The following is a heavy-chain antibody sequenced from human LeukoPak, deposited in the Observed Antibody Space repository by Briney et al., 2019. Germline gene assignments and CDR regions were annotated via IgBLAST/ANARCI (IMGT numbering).Heavy chain of an antibody. CDR1: GYTFSSYG. Sequence: ASVKVSCKASGYTFSSYGISGVRQAPGLGLEWMGWISTYNGNTNYAQNLQGRVTMTTDTSTSTAYMELRSLRSDDTAVYYCARDFTGGNYFNDYWGQGTLVTVSS. CDR3: ARDFTGGNYFNDY. D-gene: IGHD1-26*01. J-gene: IGHJ4*02. CDR2: ISTYNGNT. V-gene: IGHV1-18*04.